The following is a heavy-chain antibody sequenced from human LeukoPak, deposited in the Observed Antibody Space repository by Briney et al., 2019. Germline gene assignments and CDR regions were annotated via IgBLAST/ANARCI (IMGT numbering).Heavy chain of an antibody. CDR3: ARGYDILTGYLNWFDP. CDR2: IYYSGST. V-gene: IGHV4-39*01. Sequence: PSETLSLTCTVSGGSISSSSYYWGWIRQPPGKGLEWIGSIYYSGSTYYNPSLKSRVTISVDTSKNQFSLKPSSVTAADTAVYYCARGYDILTGYLNWFDPWGQGTLVTVSS. CDR1: GGSISSSSYY. J-gene: IGHJ5*02. D-gene: IGHD3-9*01.